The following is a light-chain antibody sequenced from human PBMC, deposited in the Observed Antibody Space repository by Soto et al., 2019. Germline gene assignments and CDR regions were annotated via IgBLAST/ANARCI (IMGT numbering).Light chain of an antibody. J-gene: IGKJ1*01. CDR1: QSVSSNY. CDR3: QQYGSSPRT. CDR2: AAS. Sequence: EIVLTQSPATLSLSPGERATLSCRASQSVSSNYLAWYQQKPGQAPRLLIFAASSRNTGIPDRFSGSGSGTDFTLIISRLEPEDFAVYHCQQYGSSPRTFGQGTKVEIK. V-gene: IGKV3-20*01.